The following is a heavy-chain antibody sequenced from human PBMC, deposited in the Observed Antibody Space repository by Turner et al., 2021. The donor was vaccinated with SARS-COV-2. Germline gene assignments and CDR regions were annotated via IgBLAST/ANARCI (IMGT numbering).Heavy chain of an antibody. CDR2: IYYSGST. Sequence: QLQLQVSGPFLCKPSETLSLTCTVSCGSFSSSTYYWGWIRQPPGKGLDWIGNIYYSGSTYYNPSLKSRVTKTVDTSKNKYSMKMSSVNAEDTDVYYCARLMDTAMDYYGMDVWGQGTTVTVSS. V-gene: IGHV4-39*01. CDR3: ARLMDTAMDYYGMDV. CDR1: CGSFSSSTYY. D-gene: IGHD5-18*01. J-gene: IGHJ6*01.